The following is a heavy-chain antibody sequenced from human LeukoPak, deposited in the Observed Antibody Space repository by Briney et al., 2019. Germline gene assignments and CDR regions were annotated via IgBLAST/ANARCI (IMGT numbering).Heavy chain of an antibody. CDR2: MNPNSGHT. V-gene: IGHV1-8*01. CDR1: GYTFTSYE. CDR3: ARLIYGSGSYSDY. J-gene: IGHJ4*02. Sequence: ASVKVSCKASGYTFTSYEINWVRQASGQGLEWMGWMNPNSGHTVYAQTSQGRVTMTRNTSISTAYMELSSLKSEDTAVYYCARLIYGSGSYSDYWGQGTLVTVSS. D-gene: IGHD3-10*01.